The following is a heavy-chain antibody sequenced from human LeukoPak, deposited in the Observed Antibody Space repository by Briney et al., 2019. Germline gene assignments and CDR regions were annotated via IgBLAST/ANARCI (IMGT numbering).Heavy chain of an antibody. V-gene: IGHV3-15*01. CDR2: VKSKTDGGTV. Sequence: PGGSLRLSCAASGFNFNKAWMSWVRQAPGKGLEWVGRVKSKTDGGTVEHAASVKGRFFVSRDDSKNMLYLQMNSLISEDTALYYCTTDGGVREYDHWGQGTLVTVSS. D-gene: IGHD2-8*02. J-gene: IGHJ4*02. CDR1: GFNFNKAW. CDR3: TTDGGVREYDH.